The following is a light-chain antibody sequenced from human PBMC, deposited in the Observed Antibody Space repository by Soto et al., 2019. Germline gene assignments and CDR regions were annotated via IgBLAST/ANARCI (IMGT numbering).Light chain of an antibody. Sequence: EIVLTQSPATLSLSPGERATLSCRASQSVRSYLAWYQQKPGQAPRLLIYDASNRATGIPARFSGSGSGTDFTLTISSLEPEDSAVYYCQQRGNWITFGGGTKVEIK. CDR3: QQRGNWIT. CDR1: QSVRSY. CDR2: DAS. V-gene: IGKV3-11*01. J-gene: IGKJ4*01.